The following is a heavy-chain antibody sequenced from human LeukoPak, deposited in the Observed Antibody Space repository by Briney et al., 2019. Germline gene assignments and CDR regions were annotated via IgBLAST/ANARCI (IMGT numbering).Heavy chain of an antibody. J-gene: IGHJ6*03. V-gene: IGHV3-11*01. CDR2: ISSSGSTI. CDR1: GFTFSDYY. D-gene: IGHD6-13*01. CDR3: ARARPYSSSWSLYYYYYMDV. Sequence: GGSLRLSCAASGFTFSDYYMSWIRQAPGKGLEWVSYISSSGSTIYYADSVKGRFTISRDNAKNSLYLQMNSLRAEDTAVYYCARARPYSSSWSLYYYYYMDVWGKGTTVTISS.